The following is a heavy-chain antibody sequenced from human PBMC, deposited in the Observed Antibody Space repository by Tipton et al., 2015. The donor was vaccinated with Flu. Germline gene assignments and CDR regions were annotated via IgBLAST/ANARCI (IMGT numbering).Heavy chain of an antibody. J-gene: IGHJ3*02. D-gene: IGHD2-15*01. CDR3: ARVKRILQSDAFDI. CDR2: IYYSGST. V-gene: IGHV4-59*01. Sequence: TLSLTCTVSGGSISSYYWSWIRQPPGKGLEWIGYIYYSGSTNYDPSLKSRVTISVDTSKNQFSLKLSSVTAADTAVYYCARVKRILQSDAFDIWGQGTMVTVSS. CDR1: GGSISSYY.